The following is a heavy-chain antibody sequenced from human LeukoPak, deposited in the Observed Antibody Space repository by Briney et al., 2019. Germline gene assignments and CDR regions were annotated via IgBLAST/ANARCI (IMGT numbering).Heavy chain of an antibody. V-gene: IGHV1-69*16. CDR1: GYTFTGYY. CDR3: ARDPGIAVAGPLRY. D-gene: IGHD6-19*01. CDR2: IIPILGTA. Sequence: GASVKVSCKASGYTFTGYYMHWVRQAPGQGLEWMGGIIPILGTANYAQKFQGRVTITTDESTSTAYMELSSLRSEDTAVYYCARDPGIAVAGPLRYWGQGTLVTVSS. J-gene: IGHJ4*02.